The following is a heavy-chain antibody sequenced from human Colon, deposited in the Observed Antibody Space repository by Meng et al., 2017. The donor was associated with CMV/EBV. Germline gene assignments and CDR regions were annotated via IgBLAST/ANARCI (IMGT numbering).Heavy chain of an antibody. D-gene: IGHD2-15*01. Sequence: GGSLRLSCSASGFNFSSYIFNWVRHVPGKGLEWVGSITGASDYIYHVASLRGRFTISRDNAKNSLYLQMNSLRAEDTAAYYCARVRDSKLYYGIDVWGQGTTVTVSS. CDR1: GFNFSSYI. CDR2: ITGASDYI. V-gene: IGHV3-21*01. CDR3: ARVRDSKLYYGIDV. J-gene: IGHJ6*02.